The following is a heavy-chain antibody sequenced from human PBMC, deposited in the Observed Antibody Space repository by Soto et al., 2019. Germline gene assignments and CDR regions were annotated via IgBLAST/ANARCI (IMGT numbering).Heavy chain of an antibody. CDR1: GVSVSTYY. CDR3: ARTYDGSGPNSGGYGFDI. V-gene: IGHV4-59*02. J-gene: IGHJ3*02. CDR2: ISYSGST. Sequence: QVQLQESGPGLVKPSETLSLTCTVSGVSVSTYYWSWIRQPPGKGLEWIAYISYSGSTNYNPSLKSRVTISVDTSKNQFSRKLTSVTAADTAVYYCARTYDGSGPNSGGYGFDIWGQGTMVTVSS. D-gene: IGHD3-22*01.